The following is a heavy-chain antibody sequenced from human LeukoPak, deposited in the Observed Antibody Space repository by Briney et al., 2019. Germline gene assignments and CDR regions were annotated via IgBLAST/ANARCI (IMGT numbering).Heavy chain of an antibody. CDR2: IYSGGST. V-gene: IGHV3-53*01. CDR1: GFTVSSNY. J-gene: IGHJ4*02. CDR3: AREGPGDWTYGYD. D-gene: IGHD5-18*01. Sequence: GGSLRLSCAASGFTVSSNYMSWVRQAPGKGLEWVSVIYSGGSTYYADSVKGRFTISRDNSKNSLYLQMNSLRDEDTALYYCAREGPGDWTYGYDWGQGTLVTVSS.